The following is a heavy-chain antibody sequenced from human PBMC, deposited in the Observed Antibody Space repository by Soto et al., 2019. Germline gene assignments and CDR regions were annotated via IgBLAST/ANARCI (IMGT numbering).Heavy chain of an antibody. J-gene: IGHJ3*02. CDR3: ARESATIPHDAFDI. CDR1: GFTFSSYA. CDR2: ISYDGSNK. Sequence: QVQLVESGGGVVQPGRSLRLSCAASGFTFSSYAMHWVRQAPGKGLEWVAVISYDGSNKYYADSVKGRFTISRDNSKNTLYLQMNSLRAEDTAVYYCARESATIPHDAFDIWGQGTMVTVSS. V-gene: IGHV3-30-3*01. D-gene: IGHD1-1*01.